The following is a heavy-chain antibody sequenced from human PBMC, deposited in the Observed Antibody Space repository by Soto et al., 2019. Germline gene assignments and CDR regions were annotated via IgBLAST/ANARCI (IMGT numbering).Heavy chain of an antibody. V-gene: IGHV4-59*01. J-gene: IGHJ4*02. D-gene: IGHD3-22*01. Sequence: SETLSLTCTVSGGSISSYYWSWIRQPPGKGLEWIGYIYYSGSTNYNPSLKSRVTISVDTSKNQFSLKLSSVTAADTAVYYCASGYYDSSGYRFDYWGQGTLVTVPS. CDR3: ASGYYDSSGYRFDY. CDR2: IYYSGST. CDR1: GGSISSYY.